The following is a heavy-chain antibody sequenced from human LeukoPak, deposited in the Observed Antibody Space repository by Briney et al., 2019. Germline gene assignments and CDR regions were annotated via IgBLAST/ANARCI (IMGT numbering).Heavy chain of an antibody. V-gene: IGHV5-51*01. D-gene: IGHD3-3*01. CDR2: IYPGDSDT. J-gene: IGHJ5*02. CDR1: GYSFTSYW. Sequence: GESLKISCKGSGYSFTSYWVGWVRQMPGKGLEWVGIIYPGDSDTRYSPSFQGQVTISADKSISTAYLQWNSLKVSDTAMYCCARHGEKSYDFWSAYPNNWFDPWGQGTLVTVSS. CDR3: ARHGEKSYDFWSAYPNNWFDP.